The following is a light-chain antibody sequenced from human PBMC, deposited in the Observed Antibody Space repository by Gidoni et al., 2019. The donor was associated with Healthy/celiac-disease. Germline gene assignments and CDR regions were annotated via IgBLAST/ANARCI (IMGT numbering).Light chain of an antibody. V-gene: IGLV1-40*01. CDR1: SSNIGAGYD. J-gene: IGLJ2*01. CDR3: QSYDSSLSAVV. Sequence: QSVLSQPPSVSGAPGQRVTIPCTGSSSNIGAGYDVHWYQQLPGTAPKLLIYGNGNRPSGVPDRFSGSKSGTSAALAITGLQAEDEADYYCQSYDSSLSAVVFGGGTKLTVL. CDR2: GNG.